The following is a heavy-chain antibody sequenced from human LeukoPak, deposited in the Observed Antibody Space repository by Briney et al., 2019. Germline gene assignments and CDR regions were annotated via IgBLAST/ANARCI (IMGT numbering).Heavy chain of an antibody. CDR3: AREPHSSSWYGAMYYFDY. V-gene: IGHV3-74*01. CDR1: GFTFSSYW. Sequence: GGSLRLSCAASGFTFSSYWMHWVRQAPGKGLVWVSRINSDGSSTSYADSVKGRFTISRDNAKNTLYLQMNSLRAGDTAVYYCAREPHSSSWYGAMYYFDYWGQGTLVTVSS. CDR2: INSDGSST. D-gene: IGHD6-13*01. J-gene: IGHJ4*02.